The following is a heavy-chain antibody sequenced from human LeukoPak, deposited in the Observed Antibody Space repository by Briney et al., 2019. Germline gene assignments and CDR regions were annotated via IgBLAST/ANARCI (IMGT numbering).Heavy chain of an antibody. J-gene: IGHJ6*02. CDR1: GGSFSGYY. D-gene: IGHD6-13*01. Sequence: SETLSLTCAVYGGSFSGYYWSWIRQPPGKGLEWIGEINHSGSTNHNPSLKSRVTISVDTSKNQFSLKLSSVTAEDTAVYYCATTAAGSNYYYGMDVWGQGTTVTVSS. V-gene: IGHV4-34*01. CDR2: INHSGST. CDR3: ATTAAGSNYYYGMDV.